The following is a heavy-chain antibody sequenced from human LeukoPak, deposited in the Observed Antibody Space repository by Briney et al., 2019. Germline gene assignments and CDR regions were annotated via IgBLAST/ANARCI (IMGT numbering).Heavy chain of an antibody. J-gene: IGHJ3*02. CDR3: ARIRGYSGSPRAFDI. D-gene: IGHD1-26*01. Sequence: PLETLSLTCTVSGGSISSSSYYWGWIRQPPGKGLEWIGSISYSGFTYYNPSLKSRVTISVDTSKNQFSLKLSSVTAADTAVYYCARIRGYSGSPRAFDIWGQGTMVTVSS. V-gene: IGHV4-39*01. CDR2: ISYSGFT. CDR1: GGSISSSSYY.